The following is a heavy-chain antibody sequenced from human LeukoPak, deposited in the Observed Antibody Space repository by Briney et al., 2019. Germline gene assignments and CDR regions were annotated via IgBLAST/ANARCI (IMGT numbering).Heavy chain of an antibody. CDR1: GFTVSSNY. Sequence: GGSLRLSCAASGFTVSSNYMSWVRQAPGKGLEWVSVIYSGGSTYYADSVKGRFTISRDNSKNTLYLQMNSLRAEDTAVYYCARAIPWGGSGLDYWGQGTLVAVSS. V-gene: IGHV3-53*01. CDR2: IYSGGST. CDR3: ARAIPWGGSGLDY. D-gene: IGHD2-15*01. J-gene: IGHJ4*02.